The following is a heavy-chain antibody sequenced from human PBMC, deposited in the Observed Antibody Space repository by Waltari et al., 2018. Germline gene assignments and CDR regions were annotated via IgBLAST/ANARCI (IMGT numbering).Heavy chain of an antibody. Sequence: QVYLVRSGAEVKKPGASVKVSCKASGYTFTKYSMHWVRQAPGQGLEWMGWIHGGNGNTKYSKKFQDRLTISKDTSATTVYMELSSLTSEDTAVYYCAKTQYDFWSAYFDYWGQGTLVTVSS. D-gene: IGHD3-3*01. CDR3: AKTQYDFWSAYFDY. CDR2: IHGGNGNT. CDR1: GYTFTKYS. J-gene: IGHJ4*02. V-gene: IGHV1-3*01.